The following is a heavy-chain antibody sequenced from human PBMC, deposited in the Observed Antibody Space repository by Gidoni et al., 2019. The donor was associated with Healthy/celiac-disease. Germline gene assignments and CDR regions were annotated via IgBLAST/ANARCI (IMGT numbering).Heavy chain of an antibody. J-gene: IGHJ4*02. V-gene: IGHV3-15*01. CDR3: TTDNMEWIRGWAPLDY. CDR2: IKSKTDGGTT. Sequence: EVQLVESGGGLVKPGGSLRLSCAASGFTFSNAWMSWVRQAPGKGLEWVGRIKSKTDGGTTDYAAPVKGRFTISRDDSKNTLYLQMNSLKTEDTAVYYCTTDNMEWIRGWAPLDYWGQGTLVTVSS. CDR1: GFTFSNAW. D-gene: IGHD3-3*01.